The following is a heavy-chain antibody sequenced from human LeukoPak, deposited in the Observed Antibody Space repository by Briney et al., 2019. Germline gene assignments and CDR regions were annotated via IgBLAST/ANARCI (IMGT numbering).Heavy chain of an antibody. D-gene: IGHD3-22*01. CDR3: AREPGGDPDSSGIGEGFDY. V-gene: IGHV4-59*01. J-gene: IGHJ4*02. CDR1: GGSISSYY. Sequence: SETLSLTCTVSGGSISSYYWSWIRQPPGKGLEWIGYIYYSGSTNYNPSLKSRVTISVDTSKNQFSLKLSSVTAADSAVYYCAREPGGDPDSSGIGEGFDYWGQGTQVTVSS. CDR2: IYYSGST.